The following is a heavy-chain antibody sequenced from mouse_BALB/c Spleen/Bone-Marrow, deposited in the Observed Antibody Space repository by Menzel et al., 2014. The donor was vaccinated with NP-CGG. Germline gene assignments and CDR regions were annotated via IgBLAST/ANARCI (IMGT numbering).Heavy chain of an antibody. CDR3: ARYRLGTYFDF. D-gene: IGHD2-14*01. J-gene: IGHJ2*01. Sequence: EVQLQQSGAELVKPGASVKLSCTASGFNIKDTYMHWVKQRPEQGLKWIGRIDPANGNAKYDPKFQGKATITADTSSNADYLQLSSLTSEDTAVYYCARYRLGTYFDFWGQGTTLTVSS. CDR2: IDPANGNA. CDR1: GFNIKDTY. V-gene: IGHV14-3*02.